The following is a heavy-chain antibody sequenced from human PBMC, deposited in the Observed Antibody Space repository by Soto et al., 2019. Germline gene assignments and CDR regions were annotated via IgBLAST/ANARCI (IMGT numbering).Heavy chain of an antibody. CDR1: GFSLSTSGVG. J-gene: IGHJ6*02. Sequence: QITLKESGPTLVKPTQTLTLTCTFSGFSLSTSGVGVGWIRQPPGKALEWLALISWDEDKRYSPSLRSRLTISKDTSKNQVVLTMTNMDPVDTATYYCIQSRCGGDCLQSYASHYYYGMDVWGQGTTVTVSS. D-gene: IGHD2-21*02. CDR2: ISWDEDK. CDR3: IQSRCGGDCLQSYASHYYYGMDV. V-gene: IGHV2-5*02.